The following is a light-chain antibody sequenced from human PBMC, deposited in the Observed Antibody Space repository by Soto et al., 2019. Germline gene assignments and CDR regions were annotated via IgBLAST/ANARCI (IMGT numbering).Light chain of an antibody. CDR3: QIWGTYTHRM. CDR1: SGHSSYA. J-gene: IGLJ3*02. Sequence: QLVLTQSPSASASLGASVKLTCTLSSGHSSYAIAWHQQQAETGPRFLMRVNSDGSHFKGDEIPDRFSGSSSGAERYLSISSLQSGDEADYYCQIWGTYTHRMFGGGTKLTVL. CDR2: VNSDGSH. V-gene: IGLV4-69*01.